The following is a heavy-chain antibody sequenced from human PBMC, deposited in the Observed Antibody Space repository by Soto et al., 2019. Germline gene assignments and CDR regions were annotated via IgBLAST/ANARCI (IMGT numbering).Heavy chain of an antibody. CDR1: GGSISSYY. Sequence: SETLSLTCTVSGGSISSYYWSWIRQPPGKGLEWIGYIYYSGSTNYNPSLKSRVTISVDTSKNQFSLKLSSVTAADTAVYYCARSMVRGVRVDYWGQGTLVTSPQ. CDR3: ARSMVRGVRVDY. J-gene: IGHJ4*02. CDR2: IYYSGST. V-gene: IGHV4-59*01. D-gene: IGHD3-10*01.